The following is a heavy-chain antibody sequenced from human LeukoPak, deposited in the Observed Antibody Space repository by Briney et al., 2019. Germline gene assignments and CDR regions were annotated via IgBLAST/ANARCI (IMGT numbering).Heavy chain of an antibody. Sequence: ASVKVSRKASGYTSTGYYMHWVRQAPGQGFEWMGWINLNTGYTNYAQNFQGWVTMTRDTSISTAYMELSRLRSDDTAVYYCARSIAVTGRGTSWWFDPWGQGTLVTVSS. CDR2: INLNTGYT. D-gene: IGHD6-19*01. V-gene: IGHV1-2*04. J-gene: IGHJ5*02. CDR1: GYTSTGYY. CDR3: ARSIAVTGRGTSWWFDP.